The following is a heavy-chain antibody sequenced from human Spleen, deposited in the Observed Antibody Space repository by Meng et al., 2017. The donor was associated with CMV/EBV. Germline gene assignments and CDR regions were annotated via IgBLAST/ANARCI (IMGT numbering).Heavy chain of an antibody. Sequence: GEASVYTFSDCFLHWVRQAPGHGLAWMGWITPKSGVTNYAQRFQDRVTMTTDTSIRTVYMDLSRLTSDDTAIFYCARDLGVGAAGYWGQGTLVTVSS. CDR2: ITPKSGVT. CDR1: VYTFSDCF. J-gene: IGHJ4*01. V-gene: IGHV1-2*02. CDR3: ARDLGVGAAGY. D-gene: IGHD3-3*01.